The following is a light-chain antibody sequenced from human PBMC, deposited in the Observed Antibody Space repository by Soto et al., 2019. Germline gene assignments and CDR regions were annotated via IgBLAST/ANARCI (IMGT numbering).Light chain of an antibody. V-gene: IGKV1-17*01. Sequence: IKMTQSASALSASVVTRVTTTCRASQGFREVLGWFQQKPGKAPKCLIYAASTLQSGVPSRFSGSGSGTDFTLTISCLQSEDFATYYCQQYYSYPITFGQGTRLEIK. CDR1: QGFREV. CDR3: QQYYSYPIT. CDR2: AAS. J-gene: IGKJ5*01.